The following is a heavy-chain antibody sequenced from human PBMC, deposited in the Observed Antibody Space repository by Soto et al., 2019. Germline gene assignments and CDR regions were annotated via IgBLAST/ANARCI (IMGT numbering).Heavy chain of an antibody. CDR1: GYTFTSYG. D-gene: IGHD3-22*01. V-gene: IGHV1-18*01. CDR2: ISAYNGNT. CDR3: ARSGSSGYYLDS. Sequence: QVKLVQSGAEVKKPGASVKVSCKASGYTFTSYGLSWVRQAPGQGLEWMGWISAYNGNTNYARKLQGRVTMTTDTSTTTAYMELRSLRSDDTAVYYVARSGSSGYYLDSWGQGTLVTVSS. J-gene: IGHJ4*02.